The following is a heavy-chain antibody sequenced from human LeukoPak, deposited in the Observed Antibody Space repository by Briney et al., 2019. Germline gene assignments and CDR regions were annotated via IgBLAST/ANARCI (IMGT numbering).Heavy chain of an antibody. J-gene: IGHJ4*02. V-gene: IGHV3-21*01. D-gene: IGHD3-3*01. CDR2: ISSSSSYI. CDR3: ARAALEWLSLDY. CDR1: GFTFSSYS. Sequence: GGSLRLSCAASGFTFSSYSMNWVRQAPGKGLEWVSSISSSSSYIYYADSVKGRFTISRDNAKNSLYLQMNSLRAEDTAVYYCARAALEWLSLDYWGQGTLVTVPS.